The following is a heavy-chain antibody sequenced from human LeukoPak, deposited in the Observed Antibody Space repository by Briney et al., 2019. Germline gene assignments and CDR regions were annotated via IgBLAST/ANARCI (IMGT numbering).Heavy chain of an antibody. CDR2: IYYSGST. J-gene: IGHJ6*02. CDR1: GFTFSSYA. Sequence: GSLRLSCAASGFTFSSYAMSWIRQPPGKGLEWIGYIYYSGSTNYNPSLKSRVTISVDTSKNQFSLKLSSVTAADTAVYFCARAFGNYYGSGTYYYYYNAMDVWGQGTTVTVSS. D-gene: IGHD3-10*01. V-gene: IGHV4-59*01. CDR3: ARAFGNYYGSGTYYYYYNAMDV.